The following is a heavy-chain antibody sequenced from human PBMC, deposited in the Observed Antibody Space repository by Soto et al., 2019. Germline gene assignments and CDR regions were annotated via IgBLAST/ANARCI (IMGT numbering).Heavy chain of an antibody. J-gene: IGHJ2*01. Sequence: QVQLVESGGGVVQPGRSLRLSCAASGFTFSSYAMHWVRQAPGKGLEWVAVISYDGSNKYYADSVKGRFTISRDNSKNTLYLQMNSLRAEDTAVYYCAREYGGWRAAAGTGYFDLWGRGTLVTVSS. V-gene: IGHV3-30-3*01. CDR2: ISYDGSNK. D-gene: IGHD6-13*01. CDR3: AREYGGWRAAAGTGYFDL. CDR1: GFTFSSYA.